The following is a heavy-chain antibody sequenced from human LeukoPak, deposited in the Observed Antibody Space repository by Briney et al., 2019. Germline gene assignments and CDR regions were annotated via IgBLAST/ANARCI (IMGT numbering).Heavy chain of an antibody. CDR2: ITPIFGTA. J-gene: IGHJ4*02. CDR3: ARVSGTMVRGVPIRYFDY. Sequence: ASVKVSCKASGGTFSRFTISWVRQAPGQGFEWMGGITPIFGTANFAQKFQGRVSITADESTSTAFMELSSLRSEDTAVYYCARVSGTMVRGVPIRYFDYWGQGTLVTVSS. CDR1: GGTFSRFT. V-gene: IGHV1-69*13. D-gene: IGHD3-10*01.